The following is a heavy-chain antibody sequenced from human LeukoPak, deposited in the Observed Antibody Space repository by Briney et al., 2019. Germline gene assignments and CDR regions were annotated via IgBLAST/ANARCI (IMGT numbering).Heavy chain of an antibody. CDR3: ARRRYDYVWGSYRPIWFDP. D-gene: IGHD3-16*02. CDR1: GGSFSAFF. CDR2: VGHSGSA. J-gene: IGHJ5*02. V-gene: IGHV4-34*01. Sequence: KSSETLSLTCAVSGGSFSAFFWRWIRQPPGKGLEWIGDVGHSGSADYNPSLKSRVTISVDTSKNQFSLKLSSVTAADTAVYYCARRRYDYVWGSYRPIWFDPWGQGTLVTVSS.